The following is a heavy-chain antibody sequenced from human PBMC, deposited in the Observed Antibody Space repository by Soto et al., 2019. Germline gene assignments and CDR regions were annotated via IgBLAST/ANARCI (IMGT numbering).Heavy chain of an antibody. CDR3: AKGPYTTPRYFDY. CDR2: ISGGGGAT. CDR1: GFTFNNYA. J-gene: IGHJ4*02. D-gene: IGHD1-26*01. Sequence: EVQLLESGGGLVQPGGSLRLSCAASGFTFNNYAMNWVRQAPGKGLEWVSAISGGGGATYYADSVKGRFTISRDNSKNTLYLQMNSLRAEDTAVYYCAKGPYTTPRYFDYWGQGTLVTVSS. V-gene: IGHV3-23*01.